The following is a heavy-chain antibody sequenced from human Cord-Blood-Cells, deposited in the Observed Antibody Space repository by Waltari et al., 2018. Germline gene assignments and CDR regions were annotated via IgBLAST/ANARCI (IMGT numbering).Heavy chain of an antibody. CDR2: INHSGST. CDR3: ARVLDYYDSSGYYYFAFDI. D-gene: IGHD3-22*01. J-gene: IGHJ3*02. Sequence: QVQLQQWGAGLLQPSETLSLTCAVYGGSFSGSYWSWLRQPPATGLEWIGEINHSGSTNYNPSLKSRVTISVDTSKNQFSLKLSSVTAADTAVYYCARVLDYYDSSGYYYFAFDIWGQGTMVTVSS. CDR1: GGSFSGSY. V-gene: IGHV4-34*01.